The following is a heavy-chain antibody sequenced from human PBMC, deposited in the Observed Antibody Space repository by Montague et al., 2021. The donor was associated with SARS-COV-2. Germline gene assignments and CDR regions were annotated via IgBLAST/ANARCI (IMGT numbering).Heavy chain of an antibody. CDR2: IDWDDDK. CDR3: ARDHYDILTGYYNPFDP. Sequence: PALVKPTQTLTLTCTFSGFSLSTSGMCVSWIRQPPGKALEWLARIDWDDDKYYSTSLKTRLTISKDTSKNQVVLTMTSMDPVDTATYYCARDHYDILTGYYNPFDPSGQGTLVPVSS. CDR1: GFSLSTSGMC. J-gene: IGHJ5*02. V-gene: IGHV2-70*11. D-gene: IGHD3-9*01.